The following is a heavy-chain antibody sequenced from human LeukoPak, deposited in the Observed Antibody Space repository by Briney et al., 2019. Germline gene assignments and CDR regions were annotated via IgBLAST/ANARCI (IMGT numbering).Heavy chain of an antibody. CDR2: ISDDGTTT. D-gene: IGHD6-13*01. V-gene: IGHV3-30*02. CDR1: GLTFSSFG. CDR3: AKELRGSSWYNWFDP. Sequence: PGGSLRLSCAASGLTFSSFGMHCVRQAPGKGLEWVAFISDDGTTTYYGDSVKGRFAISRDNSKNTLDLQMNSLRPEDTAVYYCAKELRGSSWYNWFDPWGQRTLVTVSS. J-gene: IGHJ5*02.